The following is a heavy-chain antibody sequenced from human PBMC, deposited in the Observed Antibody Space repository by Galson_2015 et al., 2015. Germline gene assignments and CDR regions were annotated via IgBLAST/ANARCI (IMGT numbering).Heavy chain of an antibody. Sequence: SLRLSCAASEFTFSSYYMSWVRQAPGKGLEWVSSISSTTTYIYYADSVKGRFTISRDNAKNSLCLQMNSLGAEDTAVYYCARQILDYDFWSGYYPTNFDYWGQGTLVTVSS. CDR1: EFTFSSYY. J-gene: IGHJ4*02. CDR2: ISSTTTYI. V-gene: IGHV3-21*01. CDR3: ARQILDYDFWSGYYPTNFDY. D-gene: IGHD3-3*01.